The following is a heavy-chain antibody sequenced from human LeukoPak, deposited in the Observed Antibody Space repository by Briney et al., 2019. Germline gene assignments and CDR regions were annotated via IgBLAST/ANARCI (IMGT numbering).Heavy chain of an antibody. Sequence: GGSLRLSCAASGFTVSSNYMSWVRQAPGKGLEWVSVIYSGGSTYYADSVKGRFTISRDNSKNTLYLQMNSLRAEDTAVYYCLSVPAALPNPKFDYWGQGTLVTVSS. CDR2: IYSGGST. CDR3: LSVPAALPNPKFDY. CDR1: GFTVSSNY. V-gene: IGHV3-66*02. D-gene: IGHD2-2*02. J-gene: IGHJ4*02.